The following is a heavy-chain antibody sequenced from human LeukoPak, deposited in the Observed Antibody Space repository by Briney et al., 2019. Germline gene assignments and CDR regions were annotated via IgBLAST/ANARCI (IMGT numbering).Heavy chain of an antibody. J-gene: IGHJ4*02. CDR1: SGSIIGYY. D-gene: IGHD6-13*01. V-gene: IGHV4-59*01. CDR3: ARDRAAGTLDF. Sequence: SETLSLTCTVSSGSIIGYYWAWIRQPPGKGLEWIGYIQYSGTTEYNPSLASRATTSVDTAKDQFSLNLRSVTAADTAVYYCARDRAAGTLDFWGQGTLVTVSS. CDR2: IQYSGTT.